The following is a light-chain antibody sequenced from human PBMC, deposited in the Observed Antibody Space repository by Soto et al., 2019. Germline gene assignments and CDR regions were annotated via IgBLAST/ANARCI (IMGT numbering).Light chain of an antibody. CDR1: QSLLHSTGYNY. J-gene: IGKJ3*01. CDR2: LGS. Sequence: DIVMTQSPLSLPVTPGEPASISCRSSQSLLHSTGYNYLDWYLQKPGQSPQLLIQLGSMRASRVPSKFAGGGSGTDFTLKIRRVEAEDGGVYYCMQVLQTPVTFGPGNNVEI. V-gene: IGKV2-28*01. CDR3: MQVLQTPVT.